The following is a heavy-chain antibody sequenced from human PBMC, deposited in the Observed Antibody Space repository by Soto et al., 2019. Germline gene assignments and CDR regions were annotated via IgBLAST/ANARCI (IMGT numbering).Heavy chain of an antibody. CDR1: GYTFINYY. CDR2: IHPTGGST. J-gene: IGHJ4*02. D-gene: IGHD2-8*02. Sequence: QVHLVQSGAEVKKPGASVKVSCKASGYTFINYYIHWVRQAPGHGLEWMAIIHPTGGSTNYAQKFKGRLTLTTDTSTTTVYMELSSLTSEATAIYYCARQLAAGDVWGQGTLVTVSS. CDR3: ARQLAAGDV. V-gene: IGHV1-46*01.